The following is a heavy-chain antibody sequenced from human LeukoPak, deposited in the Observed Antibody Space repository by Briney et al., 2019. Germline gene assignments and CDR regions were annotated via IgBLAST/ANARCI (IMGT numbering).Heavy chain of an antibody. D-gene: IGHD3-9*01. CDR3: ARDSEVLRYFDWLPHYYYGMDV. J-gene: IGHJ6*02. Sequence: PGGSLRLSCAASGFTFSSYWMHWVRQAPGKGLVWVSRINSDGSSTSYADSVKGRFTISRDNAKNTLYLQMNSPRAEDTAVYYCARDSEVLRYFDWLPHYYYGMDVWGQGTTVTVSS. CDR1: GFTFSSYW. V-gene: IGHV3-74*01. CDR2: INSDGSST.